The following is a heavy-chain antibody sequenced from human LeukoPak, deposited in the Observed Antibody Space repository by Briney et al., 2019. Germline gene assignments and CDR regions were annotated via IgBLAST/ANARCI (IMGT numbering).Heavy chain of an antibody. Sequence: SETLSLTCTVSGDSISSGEYYWNWIRQSPGKGLEWIGYIYYSGRTHDNPSLKSRVTISVDTSKNEFSLKLSSVTAADTAVYYCARGAMYGDVPRHVHLWYFDYWGQGTLVTVSS. D-gene: IGHD4-17*01. J-gene: IGHJ4*02. CDR1: GDSISSGEYY. CDR2: IYYSGRT. CDR3: ARGAMYGDVPRHVHLWYFDY. V-gene: IGHV4-30-4*01.